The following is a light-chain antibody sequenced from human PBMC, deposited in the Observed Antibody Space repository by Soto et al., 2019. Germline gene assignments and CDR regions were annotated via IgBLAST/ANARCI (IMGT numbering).Light chain of an antibody. CDR2: GAS. J-gene: IGLJ2*01. Sequence: QSVLTQPPSVSGAPGQRVTISCTGGSSSIGAGYDVHWYQHLPGTAPKLLIYGASNRPSGVPDRFSGSKSGTSASLAITGLQAEDEGDYYCQSYDSSLSGRVVFGGGTKLTVL. CDR3: QSYDSSLSGRVV. V-gene: IGLV1-40*01. CDR1: SSSIGAGYD.